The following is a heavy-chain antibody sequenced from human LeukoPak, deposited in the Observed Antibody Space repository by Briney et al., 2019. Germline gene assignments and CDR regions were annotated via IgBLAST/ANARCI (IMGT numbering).Heavy chain of an antibody. CDR2: IYSGGST. J-gene: IGHJ3*02. D-gene: IGHD5-12*01. V-gene: IGHV3-66*01. CDR1: GFTVSTNY. Sequence: AGGSLRLSCAASGFTVSTNYLSWVRQAPGKGLEWVSVIYSGGSTFYADSVKGRFTISRDNSKNTLYLQMNSLRAEDTAVYYCARVQGETLPTNAFDIWRQGTMVTVSS. CDR3: ARVQGETLPTNAFDI.